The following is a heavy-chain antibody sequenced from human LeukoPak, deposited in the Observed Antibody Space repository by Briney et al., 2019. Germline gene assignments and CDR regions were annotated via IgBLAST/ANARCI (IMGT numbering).Heavy chain of an antibody. D-gene: IGHD1-26*01. Sequence: GGSLRLSCAASGFTFSSHEMNWVRQAPGKGLEWVSSISSSSSYIYYADSVKGRFTFSRDNAKNSLSLQMNSLRAEDTAVYYCARDGEVGVGRWFDPWGQGTLVTVSS. V-gene: IGHV3-21*01. CDR2: ISSSSSYI. CDR1: GFTFSSHE. CDR3: ARDGEVGVGRWFDP. J-gene: IGHJ5*02.